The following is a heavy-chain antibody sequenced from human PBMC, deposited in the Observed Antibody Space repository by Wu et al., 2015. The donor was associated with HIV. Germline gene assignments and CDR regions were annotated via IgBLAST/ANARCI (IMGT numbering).Heavy chain of an antibody. CDR1: GFTFTNYY. Sequence: QVHLVQSGAEVKKPGASVKVSCKASGFTFTNYYIHWVRQAPGQGLEWMGWVNPKGGGTNYAQNFQGRVTMTWDPSVNTAYMELSRLRSDDTAVYYCARGGGSDWSVGYYFDYWGQGTLVTVSS. V-gene: IGHV1-2*02. J-gene: IGHJ4*02. D-gene: IGHD6-19*01. CDR3: ARGGGSDWSVGYYFDY. CDR2: VNPKGGGT.